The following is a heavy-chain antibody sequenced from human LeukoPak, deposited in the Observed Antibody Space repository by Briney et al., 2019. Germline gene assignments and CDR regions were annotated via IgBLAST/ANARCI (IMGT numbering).Heavy chain of an antibody. CDR3: ARVGTEGYSSIKRAFDI. V-gene: IGHV3-23*01. Sequence: GGSLRLSCAASGFTFSSYAMSWVRQAPGKGLEWVSAISGSGGSTYYADSVKGRFTISRDNAKNSLYLQMNSLRAEDTAVYYCARVGTEGYSSIKRAFDIWGQGTMVTVSS. D-gene: IGHD2-21*01. J-gene: IGHJ3*02. CDR1: GFTFSSYA. CDR2: ISGSGGST.